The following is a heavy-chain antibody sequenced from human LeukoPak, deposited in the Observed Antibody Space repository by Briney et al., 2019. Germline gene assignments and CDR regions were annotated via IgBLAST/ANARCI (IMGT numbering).Heavy chain of an antibody. CDR2: ISSSSSYI. Sequence: GGSLRLSCAASGFTFSSYSMNWVRQAPGKGLEWVSSISSSSSYIYYADSVKGRFTISRDNAKNSLYLQMSSRRAEDTAVYYCARTMGIVVVPSLAFDIWGQGTMVTVSS. CDR1: GFTFSSYS. V-gene: IGHV3-21*01. D-gene: IGHD3-22*01. J-gene: IGHJ3*02. CDR3: ARTMGIVVVPSLAFDI.